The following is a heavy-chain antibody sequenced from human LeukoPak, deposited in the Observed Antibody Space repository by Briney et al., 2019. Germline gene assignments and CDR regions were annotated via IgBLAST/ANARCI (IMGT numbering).Heavy chain of an antibody. CDR3: ARDTGYSRIGWASYYYMDV. V-gene: IGHV1-2*06. CDR2: INPNSGGT. J-gene: IGHJ6*03. Sequence: ASVKVSCKASGYTFTGYYMHWVRQAPGQGLESMGRINPNSGGTNYAQKFQGRVTMTRDTSISTAYMELSRLRSDDTAVYYCARDTGYSRIGWASYYYMDVWGKGTTVTVSS. CDR1: GYTFTGYY. D-gene: IGHD6-13*01.